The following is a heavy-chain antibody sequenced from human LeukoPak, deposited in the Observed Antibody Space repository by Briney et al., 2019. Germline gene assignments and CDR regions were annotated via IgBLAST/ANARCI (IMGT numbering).Heavy chain of an antibody. CDR3: ARAVAATYFDY. J-gene: IGHJ4*02. CDR2: IYTSGTI. D-gene: IGHD2-15*01. CDR1: GGSISSYY. Sequence: SETLSLTCTVSGGSISSYYWSWIRQPAGTALEWIGRIYTSGTITYNPSLKSRVTMSVDTSKNQFSLKLSSVTAADTAVYYCARAVAATYFDYGGQGTLVTVSS. V-gene: IGHV4-4*07.